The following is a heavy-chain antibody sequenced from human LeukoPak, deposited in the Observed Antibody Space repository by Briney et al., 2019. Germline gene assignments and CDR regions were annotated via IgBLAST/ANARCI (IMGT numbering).Heavy chain of an antibody. CDR2: ISGSGGST. V-gene: IGHV3-23*01. D-gene: IGHD3-10*01. J-gene: IGHJ4*02. CDR1: GFTFSSYA. CDR3: AKDPPLWFGESHYFDY. Sequence: GGSLRLSCAASGFTFSSYAMSWVRQAPGKGLQSVPAISGSGGSTYYADSVKGRFTISRDNSKNTLYLQMNSLRAEDTAVYYCAKDPPLWFGESHYFDYWGQGTLVTVSS.